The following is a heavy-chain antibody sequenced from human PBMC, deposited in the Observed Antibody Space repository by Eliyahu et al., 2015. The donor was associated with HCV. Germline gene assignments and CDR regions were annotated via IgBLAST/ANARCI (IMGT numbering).Heavy chain of an antibody. D-gene: IGHD6-6*01. CDR2: ISSSSSYI. J-gene: IGHJ3*02. CDR3: ARALTYSSLDDAFDI. Sequence: EVQLVESGGGLVKPGGSLRLSCAASGFTFSSYSMNWVRQAPGKGLEWVSSISSSSSYIYYADSVKGRFTISRDNAKNSLYLQMNTLRAEDTAVYYCARALTYSSLDDAFDIWGQGTMVTVSS. CDR1: GFTFSSYS. V-gene: IGHV3-21*01.